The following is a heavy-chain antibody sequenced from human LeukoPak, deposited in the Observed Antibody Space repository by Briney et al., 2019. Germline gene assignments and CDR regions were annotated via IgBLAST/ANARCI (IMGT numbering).Heavy chain of an antibody. CDR2: INPNSGGT. Sequence: ASVKVSCKASGYTFTGYYMHWVRQAPGQGLEWMGWINPNSGGTNYAQKFQGRVTMTRDTSISTAYMELSRLRSDDTAVYYCARDLKFDWLYRAEYYYYGMDVWGQGTTVTVSS. V-gene: IGHV1-2*02. J-gene: IGHJ6*02. CDR1: GYTFTGYY. D-gene: IGHD3-9*01. CDR3: ARDLKFDWLYRAEYYYYGMDV.